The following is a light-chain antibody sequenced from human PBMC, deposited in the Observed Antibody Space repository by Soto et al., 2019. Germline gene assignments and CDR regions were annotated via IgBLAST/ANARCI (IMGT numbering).Light chain of an antibody. CDR1: QSVRSSY. CDR2: GAS. Sequence: EIVLTQSPGTLSLSPGERATLSCRASQSVRSSYLAWYQQKPGQAPRLLIYGASSRATGIADRFSGSGSGTDFTLTISRLEPEDFAVYYCQQYSSSPRTFGQGTKVEIK. CDR3: QQYSSSPRT. V-gene: IGKV3-20*01. J-gene: IGKJ1*01.